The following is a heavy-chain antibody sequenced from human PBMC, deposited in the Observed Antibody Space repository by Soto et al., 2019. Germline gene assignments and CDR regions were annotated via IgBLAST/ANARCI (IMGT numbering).Heavy chain of an antibody. V-gene: IGHV3-30-3*01. J-gene: IGHJ4*02. D-gene: IGHD4-4*01. Sequence: QVQLVESGGGVVQPGRSLRLSCAASGFTFSSYAMHWVRQAPGKGLEWVTVISYDGSNKYYADSVKGRFTISRDNSKDTLYLQMHSLRAEDTAIYYCAKSVEMTTIFGTLKYFDYWGQGTLVTVSS. CDR2: ISYDGSNK. CDR1: GFTFSSYA. CDR3: AKSVEMTTIFGTLKYFDY.